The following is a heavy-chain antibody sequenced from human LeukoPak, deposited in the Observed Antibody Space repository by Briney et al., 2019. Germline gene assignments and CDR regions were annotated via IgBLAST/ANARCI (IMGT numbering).Heavy chain of an antibody. J-gene: IGHJ5*02. CDR1: GYTFTSYG. CDR3: ASSDPVLGWFDP. CDR2: ISAYNGNT. Sequence: ASVKVSCKASGYTFTSYGISWVRQAPGQGLEWMGWISAYNGNTNYAQKFQGRVTMTTDTSTSTAYMELRSLRSDDTAVYYCASSDPVLGWFDPWGQGTLVTVSS. V-gene: IGHV1-18*01. D-gene: IGHD3-16*01.